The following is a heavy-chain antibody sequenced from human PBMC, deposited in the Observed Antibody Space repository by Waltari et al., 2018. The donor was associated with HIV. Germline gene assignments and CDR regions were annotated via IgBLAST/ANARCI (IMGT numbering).Heavy chain of an antibody. J-gene: IGHJ4*02. Sequence: EVQLVESGGGLVQPGGSLRLSCAASGFTFSSYSMNWVRQAPGKGVEWVSYISSRGITIYYPDSVRGRFTISRDNAKNALYLQLNSLRAEDTAVYYCARDYSGTYADFAYWGQGTLVTVSS. V-gene: IGHV3-48*01. D-gene: IGHD1-26*01. CDR2: ISSRGITI. CDR1: GFTFSSYS. CDR3: ARDYSGTYADFAY.